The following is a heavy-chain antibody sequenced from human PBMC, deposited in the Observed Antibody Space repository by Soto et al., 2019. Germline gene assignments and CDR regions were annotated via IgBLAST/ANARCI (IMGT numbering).Heavy chain of an antibody. J-gene: IGHJ4*02. CDR1: GFTFSSYS. CDR2: ISSSSSTI. V-gene: IGHV3-48*01. CDR3: ARTGQAPGYCTNGVCYTPYYFDY. Sequence: PGGSLRLSCAASGFTFSSYSMNWVRQAPGKGLEWVSYISSSSSTIYYADSVKGRFTISRDNAKNSLYLQMNSLRAEDTAVYYCARTGQAPGYCTNGVCYTPYYFDYWGQGTLVTVSS. D-gene: IGHD2-8*01.